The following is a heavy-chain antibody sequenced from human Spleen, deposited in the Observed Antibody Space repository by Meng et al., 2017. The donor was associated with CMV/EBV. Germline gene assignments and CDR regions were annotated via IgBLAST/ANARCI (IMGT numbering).Heavy chain of an antibody. J-gene: IGHJ4*02. V-gene: IGHV1-18*04. CDR3: ASTEVGATGDGDY. CDR2: MSPYTGNT. CDR1: GYPFTDYF. D-gene: IGHD1-26*01. Sequence: ASVKVSCKASGYPFTDYFMHWVRQAPGQGLEWMGWMSPYTGNTDYPQNFQGRVNMTADTSTSTAYMELRSLTSDDSGVYYCASTEVGATGDGDYWGQGTLVTVSS.